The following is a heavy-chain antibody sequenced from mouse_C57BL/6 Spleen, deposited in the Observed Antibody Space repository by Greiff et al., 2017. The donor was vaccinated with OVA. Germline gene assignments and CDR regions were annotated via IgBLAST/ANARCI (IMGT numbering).Heavy chain of an antibody. CDR3: AKTKSNYGGPWFAY. D-gene: IGHD2-5*01. CDR2: IWRGGST. CDR1: GFSLTSYG. Sequence: QVQLKQSGPGLVQPSQSLSITCTVSGFSLTSYGVHWVRQSPGKGLEWLGVIWRGGSTDYTAAFMSRLSITKDNSTSQVFFKMNSLQADDTAIYYCAKTKSNYGGPWFAYWGQGTLVTVSA. V-gene: IGHV2-5*01. J-gene: IGHJ3*01.